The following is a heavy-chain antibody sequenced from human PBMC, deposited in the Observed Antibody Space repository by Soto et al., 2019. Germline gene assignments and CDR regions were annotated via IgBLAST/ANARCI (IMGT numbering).Heavy chain of an antibody. CDR3: ARAYYFGSGTSYTLYY. D-gene: IGHD3-10*01. V-gene: IGHV3-30*03. Sequence: GGSLRLSXAASGFTFSNYGMHWVRQAPGKGLEWVAVISDDGVSKYYADSVQGRFTISRDNSESAVFLQMNSLRPDDTALYFCARAYYFGSGTSYTLYYWGQGTQVTVSS. CDR2: ISDDGVSK. CDR1: GFTFSNYG. J-gene: IGHJ4*02.